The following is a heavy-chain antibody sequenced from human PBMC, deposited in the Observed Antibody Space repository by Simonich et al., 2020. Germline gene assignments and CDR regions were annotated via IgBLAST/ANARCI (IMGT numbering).Heavy chain of an antibody. V-gene: IGHV1-2*06. Sequence: GAEVKKPGASVKVSCKASGYTFTGYYMHWVRQAPGQGLEWMGRINPNRGGTNYAQKFQGRVTMTRDTSISTAYMERSRLRSDDTAVYYCARVPGIYYYYGMDVWGQGTTVTVSS. J-gene: IGHJ6*02. CDR3: ARVPGIYYYYGMDV. CDR2: INPNRGGT. D-gene: IGHD3-10*01. CDR1: GYTFTGYY.